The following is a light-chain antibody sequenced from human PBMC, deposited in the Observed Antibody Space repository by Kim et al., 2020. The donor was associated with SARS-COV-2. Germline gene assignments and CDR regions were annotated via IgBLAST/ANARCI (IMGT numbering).Light chain of an antibody. CDR2: RAS. J-gene: IGKJ2*01. V-gene: IGKV1-5*03. CDR3: QQYNSYPYT. Sequence: SASVGDRVTITCRASQTSNSWLVWYQQKPGKAPNLLISRASNLESGVPSRFSGSGSGTEFTLTINSLQPDDFATYYCQQYNSYPYTFGQGTKLEIK. CDR1: QTSNSW.